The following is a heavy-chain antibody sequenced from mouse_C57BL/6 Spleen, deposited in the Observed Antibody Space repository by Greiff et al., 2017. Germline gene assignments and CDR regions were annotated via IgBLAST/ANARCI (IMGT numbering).Heavy chain of an antibody. Sequence: QVQLQQSGAELVKPGASVKISCKASGYAFSSYWMNWVKQRPGKGLEWIGQIYPGDGDTNYNGKFKGKATLTADESSSTAYMQLSSLTSEDSAVYFFARGYYGSSFYAMDYWGQGTSVTVSS. CDR1: GYAFSSYW. CDR3: ARGYYGSSFYAMDY. CDR2: IYPGDGDT. D-gene: IGHD1-1*01. J-gene: IGHJ4*01. V-gene: IGHV1-80*01.